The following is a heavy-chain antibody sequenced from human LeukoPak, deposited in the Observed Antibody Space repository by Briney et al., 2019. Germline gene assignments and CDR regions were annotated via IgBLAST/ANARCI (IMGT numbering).Heavy chain of an antibody. CDR1: GFNFSSYG. CDR3: AKDLNSYGYGDYFDY. D-gene: IGHD5-18*01. J-gene: IGHJ4*02. CDR2: ISYDGSNK. V-gene: IGHV3-30*18. Sequence: PGGSLRLSCAASGFNFSSYGMHWVRQAPGKGLEWVAVISYDGSNKYYADSVKGRFTISRDNSKNTLYLQMNSLRAEDTAVYYCAKDLNSYGYGDYFDYWGQGTLVTVSS.